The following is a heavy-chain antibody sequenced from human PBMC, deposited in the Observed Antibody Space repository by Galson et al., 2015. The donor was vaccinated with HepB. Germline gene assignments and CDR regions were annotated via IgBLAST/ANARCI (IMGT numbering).Heavy chain of an antibody. CDR2: IWYDGSNK. D-gene: IGHD2-2*01. CDR1: GFTFSSYG. CDR3: ARENCSSTSCYPNWFDP. J-gene: IGHJ5*02. V-gene: IGHV3-33*01. Sequence: SLRLSCAASGFTFSSYGMHWVRQAPGKGLEWVAVIWYDGSNKYYADSVKGRFTISRDNSKSTLYLQMNSLRAEDTAVYYCARENCSSTSCYPNWFDPWGQGTLVTVSS.